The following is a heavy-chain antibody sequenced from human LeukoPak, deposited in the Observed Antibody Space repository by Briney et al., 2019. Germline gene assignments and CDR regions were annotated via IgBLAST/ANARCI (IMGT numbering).Heavy chain of an antibody. Sequence: GASVKVSCKASGGTFSSYAISWVRQAPGQGLEWMGGIIPIFGTANYAQKFQGRVTITADESTSTAYMELSSLRSEDTAVYYCARDSGSYGYWWFDPWGQGTLVTVSS. CDR1: GGTFSSYA. D-gene: IGHD5-18*01. J-gene: IGHJ5*02. CDR3: ARDSGSYGYWWFDP. V-gene: IGHV1-69*13. CDR2: IIPIFGTA.